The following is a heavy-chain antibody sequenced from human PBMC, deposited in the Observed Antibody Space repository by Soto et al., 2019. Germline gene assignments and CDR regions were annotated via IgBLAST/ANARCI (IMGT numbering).Heavy chain of an antibody. Sequence: QVQLVQSGDEVRKPGSSVKVSCKASGYIFVNYGIAWVRQAPGQGLEWMGWISPYSGNTHYASKVQGRLTMTTDTXXSTAYMDLGSLLSDDTAVYYCAMVDKCVTTAPPDVWGQGTPVTVSS. V-gene: IGHV1-18*01. J-gene: IGHJ6*02. CDR1: GYIFVNYG. CDR3: AMVDKCVTTAPPDV. CDR2: ISPYSGNT. D-gene: IGHD3-22*01.